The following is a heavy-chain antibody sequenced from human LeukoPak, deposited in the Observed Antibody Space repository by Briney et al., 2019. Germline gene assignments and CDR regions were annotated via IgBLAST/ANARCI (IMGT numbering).Heavy chain of an antibody. CDR2: ISYDGSNK. D-gene: IGHD1-26*01. J-gene: IGHJ4*02. CDR1: GFTFSSYA. Sequence: PGGSLRLSCAASGFTFSSYAMHWVRQAPGKGLEWVAVISYDGSNKYYADSVKGRFTISRDNSKNTLFLQMNSLRAEDTAVYYCARGLVSGSQRGYFDYWGQGTLVTVPS. CDR3: ARGLVSGSQRGYFDY. V-gene: IGHV3-30-3*01.